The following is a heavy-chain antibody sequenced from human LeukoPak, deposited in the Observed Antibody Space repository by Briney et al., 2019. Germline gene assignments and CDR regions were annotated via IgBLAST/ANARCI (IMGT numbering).Heavy chain of an antibody. Sequence: PSETLSLTCTVSGGSISSYYWSWIRQPAGKGLEWIGRIYTSGSTNYNPSLKSRVTMSVDTSKNQFSLKLSSVTAADTAVYYCARDSDQLLYVAAFDIWGQGTMVTVSS. D-gene: IGHD2-2*02. CDR3: ARDSDQLLYVAAFDI. CDR1: GGSISSYY. V-gene: IGHV4-4*07. J-gene: IGHJ3*02. CDR2: IYTSGST.